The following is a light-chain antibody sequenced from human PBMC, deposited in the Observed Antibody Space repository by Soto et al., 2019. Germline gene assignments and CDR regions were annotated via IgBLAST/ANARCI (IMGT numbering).Light chain of an antibody. CDR1: QSVLDSSKNRNY. J-gene: IGKJ1*01. CDR3: HQYYDVPRT. Sequence: DIVMTQSPDSLAVSLGERATINCKSSQSVLDSSKNRNYLAWYQQRPGQPPKRLFYWASTRQSGVPDRFSGSGSGTDFTLTISSLQAEDVAVYFCHQYYDVPRTFGQGTKVEIK. V-gene: IGKV4-1*01. CDR2: WAS.